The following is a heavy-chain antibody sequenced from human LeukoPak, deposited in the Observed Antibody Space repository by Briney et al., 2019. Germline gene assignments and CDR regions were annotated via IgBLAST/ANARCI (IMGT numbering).Heavy chain of an antibody. D-gene: IGHD6-6*01. CDR2: IYPGDSDD. CDR1: GYSFTTYW. CDR3: ARQDIAARPPEGY. Sequence: GESLKISCKGSGYSFTTYWIGWGRQMPGKGLEWMGIIYPGDSDDRYSPSFQGQVTISADKSISTAYLQWSSLKASDTAMYYCARQDIAARPPEGYWGQGTLVIVSS. J-gene: IGHJ4*02. V-gene: IGHV5-51*01.